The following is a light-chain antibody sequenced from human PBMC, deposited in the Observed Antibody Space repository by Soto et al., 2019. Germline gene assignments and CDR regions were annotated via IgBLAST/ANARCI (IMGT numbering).Light chain of an antibody. Sequence: QPVLTQPPSASGTPGQRVTISCSGSSSNIGKNNVYWYQQFPGTAPKLLIYRSNQRPSGVPDRFSGSKSGTSASLAISGLRSEDEADYYCAAWDDSLSGWVFGGGTKLTVL. CDR2: RSN. J-gene: IGLJ3*02. CDR1: SSNIGKNN. V-gene: IGLV1-47*01. CDR3: AAWDDSLSGWV.